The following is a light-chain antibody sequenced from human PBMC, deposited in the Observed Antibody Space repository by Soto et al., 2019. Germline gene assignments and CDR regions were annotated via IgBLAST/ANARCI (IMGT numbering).Light chain of an antibody. CDR3: AAWDDSLNGYV. CDR2: SNS. V-gene: IGLV1-44*01. Sequence: QAVVTQPPSASGTPGQRVTISCSGSSSNIGSNTVNWYQQLPGTAPKLLIYSNSQRPSGVPDRFSGSKSGTSASLAVSWLQSEDEADYYCAAWDDSLNGYVFGIGTKLTVL. CDR1: SSNIGSNT. J-gene: IGLJ1*01.